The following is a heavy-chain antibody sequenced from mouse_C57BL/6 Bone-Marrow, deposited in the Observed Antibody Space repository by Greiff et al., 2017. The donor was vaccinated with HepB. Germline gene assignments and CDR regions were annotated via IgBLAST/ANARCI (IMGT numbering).Heavy chain of an antibody. CDR1: GFNIKDDY. CDR3: TKVNGGDYYAMDY. J-gene: IGHJ4*01. V-gene: IGHV14-4*01. CDR2: IDPENGDT. D-gene: IGHD2-2*01. Sequence: VQLQQSGAELVRPGASVKLSCTASGFNIKDDYMHWVKQRPEQGLEWIGWIDPENGDTEYASKFQGKATITADTSSNTAYLQLSSLTYEDTAVYYCTKVNGGDYYAMDYWGQGTSVTVSS.